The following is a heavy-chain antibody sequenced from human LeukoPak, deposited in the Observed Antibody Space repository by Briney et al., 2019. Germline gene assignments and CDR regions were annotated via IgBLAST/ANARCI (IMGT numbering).Heavy chain of an antibody. D-gene: IGHD6-19*01. CDR1: GFTFSSYA. CDR3: AKDANGYSSGWQDY. J-gene: IGHJ4*02. CDR2: ISYDGSYK. Sequence: PGGSLRLSCAASGFTFSSYAMSWVRQAPGKGLEGVVLISYDGSYKYYADSVKGRFTISRDNSKNTLYLQMNSLRAEDTAVYYCAKDANGYSSGWQDYWGQGTLVTVSS. V-gene: IGHV3-30*04.